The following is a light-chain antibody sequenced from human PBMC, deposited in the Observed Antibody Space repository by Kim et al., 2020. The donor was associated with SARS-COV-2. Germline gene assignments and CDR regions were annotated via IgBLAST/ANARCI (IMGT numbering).Light chain of an antibody. CDR2: VAS. CDR1: QGISSW. CDR3: QQAQSYPLT. V-gene: IGKV1D-12*01. J-gene: IGKJ4*01. Sequence: SASGGDRVTMTCRASQGISSWLAWYQQKPGKAPKLLIYVASSLQSGVPSRFSGSGSGTDFTLTINSLEPEDSATYYCQQAQSYPLTFGGGTKVEIK.